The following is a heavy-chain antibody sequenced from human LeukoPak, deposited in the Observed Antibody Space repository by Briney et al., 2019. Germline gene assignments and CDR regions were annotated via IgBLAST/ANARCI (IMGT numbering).Heavy chain of an antibody. D-gene: IGHD6-6*01. CDR1: GGSLSSGGYY. CDR2: IYHSGST. J-gene: IGHJ4*02. CDR3: ARQYSSSYLGGYYFDY. Sequence: PSETLSLTCTVSGGSLSSGGYYWSWIRQPPGKGLEWIGYIYHSGSTYYNPSLKSRVTISVDRSKNQFSLKLSSVTAADTAVYYCARQYSSSYLGGYYFDYWGQGTLATVSS. V-gene: IGHV4-30-2*01.